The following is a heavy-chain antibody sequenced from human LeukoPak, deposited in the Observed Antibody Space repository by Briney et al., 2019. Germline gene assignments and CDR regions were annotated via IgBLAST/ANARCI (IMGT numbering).Heavy chain of an antibody. J-gene: IGHJ4*02. CDR2: IYHTGST. Sequence: PSETLSLSCTVSGYSISSGYYWGWIRQPPGKGLEWIGSIYHTGSTYYNPSLKSRVTISVDTSKNQFSLKLSSVTAADTAVYYCAIGVDFWGQGTLVTVSS. CDR3: AIGVDF. V-gene: IGHV4-38-2*02. CDR1: GYSISSGYY.